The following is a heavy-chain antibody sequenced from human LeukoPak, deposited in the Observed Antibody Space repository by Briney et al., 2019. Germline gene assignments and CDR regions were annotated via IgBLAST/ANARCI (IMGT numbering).Heavy chain of an antibody. J-gene: IGHJ4*02. Sequence: PGGSLRLSCAASGFTFSSYGMHWVRQTPGKGPEWVAVIWYDGSNKYYADSVKGRFTTSRDNSKNTLYLQMNSLRAEDTAVYYCARVWYQRIDYWGQGTLVTVSS. CDR2: IWYDGSNK. CDR1: GFTFSSYG. D-gene: IGHD2-2*01. V-gene: IGHV3-33*01. CDR3: ARVWYQRIDY.